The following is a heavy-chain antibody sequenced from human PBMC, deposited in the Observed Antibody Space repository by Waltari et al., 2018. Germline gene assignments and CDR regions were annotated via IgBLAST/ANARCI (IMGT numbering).Heavy chain of an antibody. J-gene: IGHJ6*02. D-gene: IGHD6-13*01. V-gene: IGHV4-39*01. Sequence: QLQLQESGPGLVKPSETLSLTCTVSGGSIRSSSYYWGWIRQPPGKGLEWIGSIYYSGSTYYNPSLKSRVTISVDTSKNQFSLKLSSVTAADTAVYYCARGPDSSSWYGLQDYYYYGMDVWGQGTTVTVSS. CDR1: GGSIRSSSYY. CDR3: ARGPDSSSWYGLQDYYYYGMDV. CDR2: IYYSGST.